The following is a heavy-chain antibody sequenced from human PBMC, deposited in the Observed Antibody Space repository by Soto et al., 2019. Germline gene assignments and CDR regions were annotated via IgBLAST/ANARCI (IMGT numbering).Heavy chain of an antibody. J-gene: IGHJ4*02. CDR2: IIPIFGTA. CDR3: ASPCYGHFSCLY. CDR1: GGTFSSYA. D-gene: IGHD4-17*01. V-gene: IGHV1-69*13. Sequence: SVKVSCKASGGTFSSYAISWVRQAPGQGLEWMGGIIPIFGTANYAQKFQGRVTITADESTSTAYMELSSLRSEDTAGYYCASPCYGHFSCLYWGQGTLVTVSS.